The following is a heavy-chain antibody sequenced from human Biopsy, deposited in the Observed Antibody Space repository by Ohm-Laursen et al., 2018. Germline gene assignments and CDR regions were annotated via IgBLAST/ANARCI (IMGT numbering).Heavy chain of an antibody. D-gene: IGHD4-23*01. Sequence: GALSLTCTVSGGSFTGHYWSWIRQPPGKGLEWIGHISYTGYTSYNASLKSRVTISVDTSRNHFSLRLSSLTAADTAVYYCARGSNDFGGLYFPRWGQGTLLTVSS. CDR2: ISYTGYT. J-gene: IGHJ4*02. CDR1: GGSFTGHY. V-gene: IGHV4-59*11. CDR3: ARGSNDFGGLYFPR.